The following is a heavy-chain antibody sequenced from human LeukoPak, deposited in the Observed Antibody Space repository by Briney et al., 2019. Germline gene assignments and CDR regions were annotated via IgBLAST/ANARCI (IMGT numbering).Heavy chain of an antibody. CDR2: ISYDGSNK. D-gene: IGHD2-2*01. J-gene: IGHJ6*03. CDR3: ARDVADIVVVPAFNYMDV. V-gene: IGHV3-30*01. Sequence: PGGSLRLSCAASGFTFSSYAMRWVRQAPGKGLEWVAVISYDGSNKYYADSVKGRFTISRDNSKNTLYLQMNSLRAEDTAVYYCARDVADIVVVPAFNYMDVWGKGTTVTVSS. CDR1: GFTFSSYA.